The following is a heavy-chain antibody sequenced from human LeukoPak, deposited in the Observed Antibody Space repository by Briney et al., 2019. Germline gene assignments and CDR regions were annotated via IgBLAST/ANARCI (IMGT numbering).Heavy chain of an antibody. CDR2: INPNSGGT. J-gene: IGHJ4*02. V-gene: IGHV1-2*02. D-gene: IGHD1-26*01. Sequence: ASVKVSCKASGYTFTGYYLHWVRQAPGQGLEWMGWINPNSGGTNYAQKFQGRVTMTREPSISTVHMELSRLRSDDTAVYFCAREKMVGAPKLLDYWGQGTLVTVSS. CDR3: AREKMVGAPKLLDY. CDR1: GYTFTGYY.